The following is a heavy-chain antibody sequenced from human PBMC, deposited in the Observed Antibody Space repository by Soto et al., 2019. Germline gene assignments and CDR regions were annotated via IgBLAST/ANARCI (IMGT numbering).Heavy chain of an antibody. CDR3: AKDSPVGVPLLRDLHD. V-gene: IGHV3-23*01. Sequence: GGSLRLSCAASGFTFSNYGMSWVRQAPGKGLEWVSVISGSGGSTYYADSVKGRFTLSRDNSKNTVYLQMNSLRAEDTAVYYCAKDSPVGVPLLRDLHDWGQGTLVTVSS. J-gene: IGHJ1*01. CDR2: ISGSGGST. CDR1: GFTFSNYG. D-gene: IGHD2-15*01.